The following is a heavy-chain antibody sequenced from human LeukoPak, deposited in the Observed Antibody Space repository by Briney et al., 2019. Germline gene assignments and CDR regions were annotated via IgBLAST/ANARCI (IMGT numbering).Heavy chain of an antibody. CDR2: ISGSGGST. J-gene: IGHJ4*02. D-gene: IGHD5-24*01. V-gene: IGHV3-23*01. Sequence: GGSLRLSCAASGFTFSSYAMSWVRQAPGKGLEWVSAISGSGGSTYYADSVKGRFTISRDNSKNTLYLQMNSLRAEDTAVYYCAKIEERWLQSELDYWGQGTLVTVSS. CDR3: AKIEERWLQSELDY. CDR1: GFTFSSYA.